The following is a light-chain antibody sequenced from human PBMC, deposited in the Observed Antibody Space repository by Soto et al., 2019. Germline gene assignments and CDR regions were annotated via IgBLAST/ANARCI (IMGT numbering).Light chain of an antibody. Sequence: QSVLTQPPSASGTPGQRVTVSCSRSSSNIASNTVNWYQQLPGTAPKLLIYSNDQRPSGVPDRFSASKSGTSASLAISGLXSEDEADYYCASWDDSLNGHIFGTGTKVTVL. CDR2: SND. CDR3: ASWDDSLNGHI. J-gene: IGLJ1*01. V-gene: IGLV1-44*01. CDR1: SSNIASNT.